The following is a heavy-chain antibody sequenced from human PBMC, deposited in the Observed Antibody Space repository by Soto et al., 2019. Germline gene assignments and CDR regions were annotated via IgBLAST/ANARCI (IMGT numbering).Heavy chain of an antibody. Sequence: EVQLVESGGGLVQPGGSLRLSCAASGFTFSSFWMTWVRQAPGKGLEWVANIKQDETEKYYVDSVKGRFTISRDNTKNSLELQMNSLRAEDTAVYYCARRYCSSTICYGGFDFWGQGTLVTVSS. CDR3: ARRYCSSTICYGGFDF. D-gene: IGHD2-2*01. V-gene: IGHV3-7*05. J-gene: IGHJ4*02. CDR2: IKQDETEK. CDR1: GFTFSSFW.